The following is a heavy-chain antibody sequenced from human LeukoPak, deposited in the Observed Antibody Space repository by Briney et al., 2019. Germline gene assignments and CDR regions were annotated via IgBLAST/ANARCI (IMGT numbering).Heavy chain of an antibody. CDR2: IYHSGST. D-gene: IGHD6-6*01. Sequence: SQTLSLTCAVSGGSISSGGYSWSWIRQPPGKGPEWIGYIYHSGSTYYNPSLKSRVTISVDTSKNQFSLKLSSVTAADTAVYYCATYSSSIGSDYWGQGTLVTVSS. CDR1: GGSISSGGYS. V-gene: IGHV4-30-2*02. J-gene: IGHJ4*02. CDR3: ATYSSSIGSDY.